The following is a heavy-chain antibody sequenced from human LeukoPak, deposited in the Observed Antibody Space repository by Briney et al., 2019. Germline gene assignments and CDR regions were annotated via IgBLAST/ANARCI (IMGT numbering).Heavy chain of an antibody. D-gene: IGHD1-26*01. CDR1: GFTFSNYS. CDR2: ISSSSSYI. Sequence: GGSLRLSCAASGFTFSNYSMNWVRQAPGKGLEWVSSISSSSSYIYYADSVKGRFTISRDNAKNSLYLQMNSLRAEDTAVYYCARESATAGDFDYWGQGTLVTVSS. V-gene: IGHV3-21*01. J-gene: IGHJ4*02. CDR3: ARESATAGDFDY.